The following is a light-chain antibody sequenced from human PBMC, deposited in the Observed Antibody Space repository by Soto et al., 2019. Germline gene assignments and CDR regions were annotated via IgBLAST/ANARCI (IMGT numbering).Light chain of an antibody. V-gene: IGKV1-39*01. CDR1: QSISSY. CDR3: QHSYNTPWT. J-gene: IGKJ1*01. CDR2: AAS. Sequence: DIQMTQSPSSLSASVGDRVTITCRASQSISSYLNWYQQKPGKAPKLLIYAASNLQSGVPSRFSGSGSGTDFTLIISSLQPEDFATYYCQHSYNTPWTFGQGTKVEIK.